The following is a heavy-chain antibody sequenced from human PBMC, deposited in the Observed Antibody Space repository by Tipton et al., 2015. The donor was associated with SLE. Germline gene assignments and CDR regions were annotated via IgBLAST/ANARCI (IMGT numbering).Heavy chain of an antibody. J-gene: IGHJ6*02. CDR2: NSGYNGIT. Sequence: QSGAEVKKPGSSVKVSCKASGGTFSSYAISWVRQAPGQGLEWLGWNSGYNGITKYAQKVQGRVTLTTDMSTSTVYMELRSLRSDDTAVYFCARPIYYYDNSGYYSGYGMDVWGQGTTVTVSS. CDR1: GGTFSSYA. CDR3: ARPIYYYDNSGYYSGYGMDV. V-gene: IGHV1-18*01. D-gene: IGHD3-22*01.